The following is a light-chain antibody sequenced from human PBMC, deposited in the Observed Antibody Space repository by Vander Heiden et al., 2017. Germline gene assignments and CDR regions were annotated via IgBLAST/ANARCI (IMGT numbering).Light chain of an antibody. CDR1: QDSGNF. V-gene: IGKV1-33*01. CDR3: RQDNNLPYS. J-gene: IGKJ2*01. CDR2: DAS. Sequence: DIQMTQSPSSLSVSVGDAVPITCQASQDSGNFVNWFHQRPGKAPTVLIYDASKLHAGVPSRFIGSGSGTVFTFTISSLQSEDLDTYFCRQDNNLPYSFGQGTKVPI.